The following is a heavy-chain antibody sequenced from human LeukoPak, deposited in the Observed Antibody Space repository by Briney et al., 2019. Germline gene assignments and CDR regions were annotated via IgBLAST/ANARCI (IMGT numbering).Heavy chain of an antibody. D-gene: IGHD3-22*01. CDR2: IYHSGST. Sequence: PSETLSLTCTVSGYSISSGYYWGWIRQPPGKGLEWIGSIYHSGSTYYNPSLKSRVTISVDTSKNQFSLKLSSVTAADTAVYYCARDRPHYYDSSPHAFDIWGQGTMVTVSS. J-gene: IGHJ3*02. CDR1: GYSISSGYY. V-gene: IGHV4-38-2*02. CDR3: ARDRPHYYDSSPHAFDI.